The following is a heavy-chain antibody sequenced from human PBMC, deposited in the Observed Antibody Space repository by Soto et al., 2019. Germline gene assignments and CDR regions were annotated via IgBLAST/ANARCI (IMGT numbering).Heavy chain of an antibody. CDR1: GGSISSYY. V-gene: IGHV4-59*01. J-gene: IGHJ2*01. CDR3: ARELGINWYFDL. CDR2: NYYSGST. Sequence: QVQLQESGPGLVKPSETLSLTCTVSGGSISSYYWSWIRQPPGKGLEWIGYNYYSGSTNYNPSLKSRVTISVDTSKNQFSLKLSSVTAADTAVYYCARELGINWYFDLWGRGTLVTVSS.